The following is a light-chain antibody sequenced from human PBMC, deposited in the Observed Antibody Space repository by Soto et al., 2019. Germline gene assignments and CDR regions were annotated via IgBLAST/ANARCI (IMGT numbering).Light chain of an antibody. V-gene: IGKV2-24*01. CDR3: IQASQLRT. CDR2: QIS. J-gene: IGKJ1*01. CDR1: ESLVHSDGKTY. Sequence: IVLTQTPLSSAVALGQPASFSCESSESLVHSDGKTYLGWLHLRPGQPPRLLIYQISKRPPGVPDRFSGSGAGTNFTLKISRVEPEDVGIFYCIQASQLRTFGQGTKV.